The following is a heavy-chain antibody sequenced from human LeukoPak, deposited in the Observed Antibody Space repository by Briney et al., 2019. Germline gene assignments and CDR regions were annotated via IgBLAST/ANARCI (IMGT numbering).Heavy chain of an antibody. CDR2: IYYTGST. V-gene: IGHV4-59*01. D-gene: IGHD3-10*01. CDR3: ATTPGGFGEKYFQH. J-gene: IGHJ1*01. Sequence: SETLSLTCTVSGDSISSYYCSWIRQPPGKGLEWIGYIYYTGSTNYNPSLKSRVTMSVDTSKIQFSMRLSSVTAADTAVYYCATTPGGFGEKYFQHWGQGTLVTVSS. CDR1: GDSISSYY.